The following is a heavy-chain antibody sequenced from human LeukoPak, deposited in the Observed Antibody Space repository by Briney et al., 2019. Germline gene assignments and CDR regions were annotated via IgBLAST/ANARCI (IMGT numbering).Heavy chain of an antibody. J-gene: IGHJ4*02. CDR2: ISGSGRTV. CDR1: GFTFSIYE. CDR3: ARDLNWETY. D-gene: IGHD7-27*01. V-gene: IGHV3-48*03. Sequence: GGSLRLSCAASGFTFSIYEMNWVRQAPGKGLEWVSHISGSGRTVYYADSVKGRFTISRDNAKNSLSLQMNSLRAEDTAVYYCARDLNWETYWGQGTLVSVSS.